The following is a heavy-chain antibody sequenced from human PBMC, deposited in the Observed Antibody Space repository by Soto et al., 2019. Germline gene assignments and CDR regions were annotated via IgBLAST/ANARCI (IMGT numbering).Heavy chain of an antibody. D-gene: IGHD6-13*01. CDR1: GSSHSTSGVG. CDR2: IYWDDDK. Sequence: SGPTLVNPTQTLTLTCTFSGSSHSTSGVGVGWIRQPPGKALEWLALIYWDDDKRYSPSLKSRLTITKDTSKNQVVLTMTNMDPVDTATYYCAHSTYPDAAAGTPGFDYRGQGTLVTVSS. CDR3: AHSTYPDAAAGTPGFDY. J-gene: IGHJ4*02. V-gene: IGHV2-5*02.